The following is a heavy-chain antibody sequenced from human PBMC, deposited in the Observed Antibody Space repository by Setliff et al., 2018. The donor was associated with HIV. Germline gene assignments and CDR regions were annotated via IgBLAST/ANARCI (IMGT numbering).Heavy chain of an antibody. J-gene: IGHJ4*02. CDR2: IYYSGSP. CDR3: ARQRGNNYWAFDS. Sequence: SETLSLTCTVSGGSISSSSYYWGWIRQPPGKGLEWIGSIYYSGSPYYNPSLKSRVTISVDTSRHQFSLKLSSVTAADTALYYCARQRGNNYWAFDSWGQGTLVTVSS. V-gene: IGHV4-39*01. D-gene: IGHD2-15*01. CDR1: GGSISSSSYY.